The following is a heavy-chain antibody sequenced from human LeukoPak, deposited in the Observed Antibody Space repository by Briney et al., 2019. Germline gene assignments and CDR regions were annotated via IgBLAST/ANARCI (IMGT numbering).Heavy chain of an antibody. Sequence: QPGGSLRLSCAASGFTFSSYEMNWVRQAPGKGLQWVSYISSSGSTIYYTDSVKGRFTISRDNAKNSLFLQMNSLRAEDTAVYYCARFIASKTNWFDPWGQGTLVTVSS. CDR1: GFTFSSYE. CDR2: ISSSGSTI. J-gene: IGHJ5*02. D-gene: IGHD6-13*01. CDR3: ARFIASKTNWFDP. V-gene: IGHV3-48*03.